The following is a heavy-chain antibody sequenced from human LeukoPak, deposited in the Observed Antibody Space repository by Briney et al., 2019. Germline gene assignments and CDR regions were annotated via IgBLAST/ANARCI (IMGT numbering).Heavy chain of an antibody. V-gene: IGHV1-24*01. CDR2: FDPEDGET. J-gene: IGHJ5*02. Sequence: ASVKLSCKASGYAFTGYNMHWVRQGPGQGHEWMGGFDPEDGETIYAQKFQGRVTMTEDTSTDTAYMELSSLRSEDTAVYYCATFQPIWFGEFTTSPWGQGTLVTVSS. CDR1: GYAFTGYN. D-gene: IGHD3-10*01. CDR3: ATFQPIWFGEFTTSP.